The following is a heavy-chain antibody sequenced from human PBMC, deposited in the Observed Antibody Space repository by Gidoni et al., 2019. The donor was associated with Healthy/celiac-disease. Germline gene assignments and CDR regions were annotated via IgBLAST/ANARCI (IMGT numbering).Heavy chain of an antibody. Sequence: EVQLVASAGGLVQPGRSLRRSCAASGFTFDDYALHWVRHAPGRGLELVSGISWNSGSIGYADSVKGRFTISRDNAKNSLYLQMNSLRAEDTALYYCAKDHARRENGMITFGGVIVYYYYGMDVWGQGTTVTVSS. CDR1: GFTFDDYA. CDR2: ISWNSGSI. D-gene: IGHD3-16*02. CDR3: AKDHARRENGMITFGGVIVYYYYGMDV. J-gene: IGHJ6*02. V-gene: IGHV3-9*01.